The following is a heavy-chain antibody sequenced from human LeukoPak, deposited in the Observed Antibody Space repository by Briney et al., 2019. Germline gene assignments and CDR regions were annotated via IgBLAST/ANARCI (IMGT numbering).Heavy chain of an antibody. Sequence: SETLSLTCSVADGSISSRSVYWGWIRQSPGKGLEWIGEINHSGSTNYNPSLKSRVTISVDTSKNQFSLKLSPVTAADTAVYYCARGRLRPWFDPWGQGTLVTVSS. V-gene: IGHV4-39*07. D-gene: IGHD4-17*01. J-gene: IGHJ5*02. CDR1: DGSISSRSVY. CDR2: INHSGST. CDR3: ARGRLRPWFDP.